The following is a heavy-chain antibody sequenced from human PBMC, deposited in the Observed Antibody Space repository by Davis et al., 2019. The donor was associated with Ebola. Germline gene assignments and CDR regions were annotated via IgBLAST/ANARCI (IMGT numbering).Heavy chain of an antibody. J-gene: IGHJ5*02. V-gene: IGHV3-33*01. CDR2: IWYDGSNK. Sequence: GGSLRLSCAASGFTFSSYGMHWVRQAPGKGLEWVAVIWYDGSNKYYADSVKGRFTISRDNSKNTLYLQMNSLRAEETAVYYCARGGYCSGGSCHNWFDPWGQGTLVTVSS. D-gene: IGHD2-15*01. CDR1: GFTFSSYG. CDR3: ARGGYCSGGSCHNWFDP.